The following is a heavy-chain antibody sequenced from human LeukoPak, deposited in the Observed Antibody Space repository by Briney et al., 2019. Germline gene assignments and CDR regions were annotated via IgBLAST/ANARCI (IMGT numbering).Heavy chain of an antibody. CDR3: ARYDNYSGSWFDP. CDR1: GGSISSYY. J-gene: IGHJ5*02. D-gene: IGHD5-24*01. CDR2: IYYSGST. Sequence: SETLSLTCTVSGGSISSYYWSWIRQPPGKGLEWIGYIYYSGSTNYNPSLKSRVTMSLDTSKNQFSLKLSSVTAADTAVYYCARYDNYSGSWFDPWGQGTLVTVSS. V-gene: IGHV4-59*01.